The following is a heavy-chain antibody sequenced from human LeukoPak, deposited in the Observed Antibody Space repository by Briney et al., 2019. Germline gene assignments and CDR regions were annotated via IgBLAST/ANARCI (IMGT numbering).Heavy chain of an antibody. CDR3: ARGGIAARVFYPYYYYMDV. CDR2: INHSGST. Sequence: PSETLSLTCTVSGGSISSGDYYWSWIRQPPGKGLEWIGEINHSGSTNYNPSLKSRVTISVDTSKNQFSLKLSSVTAADTAVYYCARGGIAARVFYPYYYYMDVWGKGTTVTVSS. D-gene: IGHD6-6*01. CDR1: GGSISSGDYY. J-gene: IGHJ6*03. V-gene: IGHV4-39*07.